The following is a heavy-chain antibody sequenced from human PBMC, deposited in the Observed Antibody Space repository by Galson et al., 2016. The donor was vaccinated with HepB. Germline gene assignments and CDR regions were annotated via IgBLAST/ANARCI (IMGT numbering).Heavy chain of an antibody. CDR1: GFIFSSYA. D-gene: IGHD1-14*01. CDR2: IWYDGSLN. Sequence: SLRLSCAASGFIFSSYAMHWVRQAPGKGLEWVAVIWYDGSLNYYADSVKGRFTISRDNSKNTLYLQMNSLRAEDTAVDYCARDYRSIPPAYYFDYWGQGTLVTVSS. J-gene: IGHJ4*02. CDR3: ARDYRSIPPAYYFDY. V-gene: IGHV3-33*01.